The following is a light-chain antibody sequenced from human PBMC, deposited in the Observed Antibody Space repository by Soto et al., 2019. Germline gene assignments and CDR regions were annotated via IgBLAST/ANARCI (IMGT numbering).Light chain of an antibody. J-gene: IGKJ1*01. CDR2: RTS. V-gene: IGKV3-20*01. CDR1: QSVSSSY. CDR3: QQYDSSPRT. Sequence: EIVLTQSPGTLSLSPGERATLSCRASQSVSSSYLAWYQQKPGQAPRLLIYRTSNRATGIPDRFSGSGSGIDFTLTISRLEPEDFAVYWCQQYDSSPRTFGQGTKVDIK.